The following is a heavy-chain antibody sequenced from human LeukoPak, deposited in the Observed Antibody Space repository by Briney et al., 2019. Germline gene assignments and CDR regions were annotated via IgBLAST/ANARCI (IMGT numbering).Heavy chain of an antibody. CDR3: AIGTSIAARPVDY. J-gene: IGHJ4*02. Sequence: GGSLRLSCAASGFTVSSNYMSWVGQAPGKGLEWVSGIYSGGSTYYADSVKGRFTISRDNSKKTLYLQMKSLRAEDTAVCYCAIGTSIAARPVDYWGQGTLVTVSS. CDR1: GFTVSSNY. V-gene: IGHV3-66*01. D-gene: IGHD6-6*01. CDR2: IYSGGST.